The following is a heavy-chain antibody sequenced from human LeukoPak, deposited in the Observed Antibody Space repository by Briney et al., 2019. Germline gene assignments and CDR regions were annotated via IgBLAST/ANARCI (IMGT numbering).Heavy chain of an antibody. D-gene: IGHD3-22*01. J-gene: IGHJ3*02. Sequence: PSETLSLTCTVSDGSISNYYWSWIRQPPGKGLEWIGYIYYSGSTNYNPSLKSRVTISVDTSKNQFSLKLSSVTAADTAVYYCARSQYYDSSGYHPDAFDIWGQGTMVTVSS. CDR3: ARSQYYDSSGYHPDAFDI. CDR2: IYYSGST. CDR1: DGSISNYY. V-gene: IGHV4-59*01.